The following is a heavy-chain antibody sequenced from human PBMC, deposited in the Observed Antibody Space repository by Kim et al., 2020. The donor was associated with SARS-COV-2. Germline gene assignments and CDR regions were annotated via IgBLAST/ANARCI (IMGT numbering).Heavy chain of an antibody. V-gene: IGHV4-59*13. CDR2: IYYSGST. D-gene: IGHD6-13*01. J-gene: IGHJ6*02. CDR3: ARDRIAAAGNKNYYYYYGMDV. Sequence: SETLSLTCTVSGGSISSYYWSWIRQPPGKGLEWIGYIYYSGSTNYNPSLKSRVTISVDTSKNQFSLKLSSVTAADTAVYYCARDRIAAAGNKNYYYYYGMDVWGQGTTVTVSS. CDR1: GGSISSYY.